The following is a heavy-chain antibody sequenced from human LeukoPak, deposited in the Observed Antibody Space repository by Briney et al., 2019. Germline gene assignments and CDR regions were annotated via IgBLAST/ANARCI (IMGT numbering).Heavy chain of an antibody. CDR3: ARDPYQLSWFDP. Sequence: KTGGSLRLSCAASGFTFTNSSMNWIRQPPGKGLEWVSSITDSPNYVEYADSVKGRFTISRDDAKNSLYLQMDSLRADDTAVYYCARDPYQLSWFDPWGQGTLVTVSS. CDR1: GFTFTNSS. D-gene: IGHD1-1*01. V-gene: IGHV3-21*01. CDR2: ITDSPNYV. J-gene: IGHJ5*02.